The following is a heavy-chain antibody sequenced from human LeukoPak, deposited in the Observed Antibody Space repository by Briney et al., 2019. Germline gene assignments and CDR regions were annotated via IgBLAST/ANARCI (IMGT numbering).Heavy chain of an antibody. CDR2: ISGSGGST. J-gene: IGHJ4*02. D-gene: IGHD4-17*01. V-gene: IGHV3-23*01. CDR3: ANFPMTTVTTFDY. CDR1: GFTFSSYA. Sequence: GGSLRLSCAASGFTFSSYAMSWVRQAPGKGLEWVSAISGSGGSTYYADSVRDRFTISRDNSKNTLYLQMNSLRAEDTAVYYCANFPMTTVTTFDYWGQGTLVTVSS.